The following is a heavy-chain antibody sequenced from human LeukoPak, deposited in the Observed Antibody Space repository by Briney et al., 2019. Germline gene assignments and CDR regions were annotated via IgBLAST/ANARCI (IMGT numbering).Heavy chain of an antibody. Sequence: GGSLRLSCGASRFPCSNHGMHWVRQAPGKGLEWVAFISIDGSGKYYADSVKGRFTISRDNSVNTLYLQMNSLRPEDTAIYYCANRQYGPVGATTDSWGQGTVVTVSS. CDR3: ANRQYGPVGATTDS. D-gene: IGHD1-26*01. CDR2: ISIDGSGK. J-gene: IGHJ4*02. V-gene: IGHV3-30*02. CDR1: RFPCSNHG.